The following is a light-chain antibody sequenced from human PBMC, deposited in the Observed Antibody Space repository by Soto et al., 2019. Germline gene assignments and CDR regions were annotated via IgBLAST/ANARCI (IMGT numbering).Light chain of an antibody. Sequence: EIVWTQSPGTLSLSPGERATLSCLATESVVSSYLAWYQLKPGQDPRLLIYDASSRATGIQDRLSGSGSGTDFTLTVSSLQSEDFAVYYCQQYDNWPQTVGQGTKVDIK. V-gene: IGKV3-20*01. CDR1: ESVVSSY. CDR3: QQYDNWPQT. CDR2: DAS. J-gene: IGKJ1*01.